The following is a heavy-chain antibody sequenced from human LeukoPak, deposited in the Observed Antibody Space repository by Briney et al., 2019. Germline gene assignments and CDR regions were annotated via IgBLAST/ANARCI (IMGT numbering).Heavy chain of an antibody. CDR1: GFTFSSYW. V-gene: IGHV3-21*01. Sequence: GGSLRLSCAASGFTFSSYWMNWVRQAPEKGLEWVSSITSSSTYIYYADSVKGRFTISRDNARNSLYLQMNSLRAEDTAVYYCARDPYSGSYGNDYYYYMDVWGKGTTVTISS. CDR2: ITSSSTYI. CDR3: ARDPYSGSYGNDYYYYMDV. J-gene: IGHJ6*03. D-gene: IGHD1-26*01.